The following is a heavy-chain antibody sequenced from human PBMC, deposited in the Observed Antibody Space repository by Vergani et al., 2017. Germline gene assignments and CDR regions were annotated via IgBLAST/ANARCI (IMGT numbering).Heavy chain of an antibody. CDR1: GFSFPGYA. D-gene: IGHD2-15*01. CDR3: AKDVVVVVAATKYDYYYYMDV. V-gene: IGHV3-23*04. Sequence: EVDLVESGGGLAQPGGSLRLSCEASGFSFPGYAMSWVRQAPGKGLEWVSAISGSGGSTYYADSVKGRFTISRDNSKNTLYLQMNSLRAEDTAVYYCAKDVVVVVAATKYDYYYYMDVWGKGTTVTVSS. J-gene: IGHJ6*03. CDR2: ISGSGGST.